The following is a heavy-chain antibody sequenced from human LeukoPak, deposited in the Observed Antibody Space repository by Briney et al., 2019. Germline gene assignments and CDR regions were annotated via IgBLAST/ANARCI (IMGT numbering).Heavy chain of an antibody. CDR3: TRGRVATIAGADY. CDR1: GFTFNSAW. Sequence: GGSLRLSCAASGFTFNSAWLTWVRQAPGKGLEWVGRIKSKTDGGTTEYAAPVKGRFTISRDDSKSIAYLQMNSLKTEDTAVYYCTRGRVATIAGADYWGQGTLVTVSS. CDR2: IKSKTDGGTT. D-gene: IGHD5-24*01. J-gene: IGHJ4*02. V-gene: IGHV3-15*01.